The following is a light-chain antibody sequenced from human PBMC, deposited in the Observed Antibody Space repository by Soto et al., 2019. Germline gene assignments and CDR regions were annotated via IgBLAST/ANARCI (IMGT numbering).Light chain of an antibody. CDR2: GAS. CDR3: LQDFNYPIT. CDR1: RDIRNV. V-gene: IGKV1-6*01. J-gene: IGKJ5*01. Sequence: AIQLTQSPSSLSASVGDRVTISCRASRDIRNVLAWYQHAPGKDPKCLIYGASILHSGVPSRFSGSGSGTDSTLTISSLLPKYFATYYCLQDFNYPITFGQGTLLEIK.